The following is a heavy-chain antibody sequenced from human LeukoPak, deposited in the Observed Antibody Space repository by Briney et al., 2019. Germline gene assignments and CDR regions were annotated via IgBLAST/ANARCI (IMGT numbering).Heavy chain of an antibody. D-gene: IGHD2-2*01. CDR3: ARRSYCSSTTCSRTFDY. CDR1: GGSISSNNYY. J-gene: IGHJ4*02. CDR2: IYFTGST. V-gene: IGHV4-39*01. Sequence: PSETLSLTCTVSGGSISSNNYYWGWIRQPPGKGLEWIGNIYFTGSTNYSPSLKSRVTISVDTSNNQFSLKLNSVTAADTAVYYCARRSYCSSTTCSRTFDYWGQGTLVIVSS.